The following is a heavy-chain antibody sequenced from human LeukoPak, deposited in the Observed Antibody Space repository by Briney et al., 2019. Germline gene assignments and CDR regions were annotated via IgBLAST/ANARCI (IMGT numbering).Heavy chain of an antibody. D-gene: IGHD6-13*01. CDR3: ASISSSWYPRSFYYYYYMDV. CDR1: GYTFTGYY. Sequence: ASVKVSCKASGYTFTGYYMNWVRQAPGQGLEWMGWINPNSGGTNYAQKFQGRVTMTRDTSISTAYMELSSLRSEDTAVYYCASISSSWYPRSFYYYYYMDVWGKGTTVTVSS. V-gene: IGHV1-2*02. J-gene: IGHJ6*03. CDR2: INPNSGGT.